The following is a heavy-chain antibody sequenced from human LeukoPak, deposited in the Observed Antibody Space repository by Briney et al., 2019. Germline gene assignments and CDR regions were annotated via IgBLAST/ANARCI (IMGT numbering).Heavy chain of an antibody. J-gene: IGHJ4*02. CDR3: AKDITRYFDWLFPYYFDY. CDR2: ISGSGGST. CDR1: GFTFDDYA. V-gene: IGHV3-23*01. D-gene: IGHD3-9*01. Sequence: GGSLRLSCAASGFTFDDYAMHWVRQAPGKGLEWVSAISGSGGSTYYADSVKGRFTISRDNSKNTLYLQMNSLRAEDTAVYYCAKDITRYFDWLFPYYFDYWGQGTLVTVSS.